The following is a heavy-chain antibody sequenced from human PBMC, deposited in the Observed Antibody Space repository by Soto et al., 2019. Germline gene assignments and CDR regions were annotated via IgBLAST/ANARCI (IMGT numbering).Heavy chain of an antibody. V-gene: IGHV4-31*03. CDR1: GESITSGAFY. Sequence: SETLSLPCNVSGESITSGAFYWSWIRPHPGKGLEWIGYTSNSGNAYYNPSLKSRITMSIEASKNQLSLRLRSVTAADAAVYYCARALGGISSSGMQVWGQGTTVRVSS. CDR3: ARALGGISSSGMQV. J-gene: IGHJ6*02. D-gene: IGHD2-21*01. CDR2: TSNSGNA.